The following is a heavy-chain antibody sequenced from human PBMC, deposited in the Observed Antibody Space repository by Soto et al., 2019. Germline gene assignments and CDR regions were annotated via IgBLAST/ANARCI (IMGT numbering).Heavy chain of an antibody. CDR2: ISSDGHHQ. J-gene: IGHJ4*02. V-gene: IGHV3-30*03. CDR3: SRGTYYPQSSGLHAAY. CDR1: GFSFNDYA. Sequence: GESLKISCATSGFSFNDYAMYCVRQAPGQGLEWVAIISSDGHHQFYLDNLRGRFTVSRDNSKNTLYLQMNSLRPEDTAVYYCSRGTYYPQSSGLHAAYWGPGTVVTVS. D-gene: IGHD3-22*01.